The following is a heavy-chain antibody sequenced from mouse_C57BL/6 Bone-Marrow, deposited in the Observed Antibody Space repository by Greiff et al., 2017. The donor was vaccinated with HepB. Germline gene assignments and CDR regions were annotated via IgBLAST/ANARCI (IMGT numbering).Heavy chain of an antibody. CDR3: ARGGYYYGSSYDFDY. D-gene: IGHD1-1*01. J-gene: IGHJ2*01. V-gene: IGHV1-19*01. CDR2: INPYNGGT. CDR1: GYTFTDYY. Sequence: EVQLQQSGPVLVKPGASVKMSCKASGYTFTDYYMNWVKQSHGKSLEWIGVINPYNGGTSYNQKFKGKATLTVDKSSSTAYMELNSLTSEDSAVYYCARGGYYYGSSYDFDYWGQGTTLTVSS.